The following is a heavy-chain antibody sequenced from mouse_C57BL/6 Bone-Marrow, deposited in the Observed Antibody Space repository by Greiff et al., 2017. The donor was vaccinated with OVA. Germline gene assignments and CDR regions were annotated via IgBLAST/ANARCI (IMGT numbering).Heavy chain of an antibody. CDR2: ISNGGGST. CDR1: GFTFSDYY. Sequence: DVMLVESGGGLVQPGGSLKLSCAASGFTFSDYYMYWVRQTPEKRLEWVAYISNGGGSTYYPDTVKGRFTISRDNAKNTLYLQMSRLKSEDTAMYYCARRGYRNYAMDDWGQGTSVTVSS. CDR3: ARRGYRNYAMDD. J-gene: IGHJ4*01. D-gene: IGHD2-14*01. V-gene: IGHV5-12*01.